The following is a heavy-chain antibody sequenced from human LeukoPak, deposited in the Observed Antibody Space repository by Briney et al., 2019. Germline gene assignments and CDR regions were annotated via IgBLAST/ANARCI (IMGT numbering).Heavy chain of an antibody. D-gene: IGHD1-26*01. CDR1: GFTFSSYA. CDR2: ISGSGGST. V-gene: IGHV3-23*01. J-gene: IGHJ4*02. Sequence: PGGSLRLSCAASGFTFSSYAMSWVRQAPGKGLEWVSAISGSGGSTYYADSVKGRFTISRDNSKNTLYLQMNSLRAEDTAVYYCAKTPTYSGSCYYFDYWGQGTLVTVSS. CDR3: AKTPTYSGSCYYFDY.